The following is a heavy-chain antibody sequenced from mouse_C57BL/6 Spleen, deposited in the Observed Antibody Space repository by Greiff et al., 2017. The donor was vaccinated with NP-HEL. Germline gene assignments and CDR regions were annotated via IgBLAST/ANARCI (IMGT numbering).Heavy chain of an antibody. D-gene: IGHD1-1*01. CDR2: ISDGGSYT. J-gene: IGHJ4*01. Sequence: DVKLVESGGGLVKPGGSLKLSCAASGFTFSSYAMSWVRQTPEKRLEWVATISDGGSYTYYPDNVKGRFTISRDNAKNNLYLQMSHLKSEDTAMYYCARDLITTVVNAMDYWGQGTSVTVSS. V-gene: IGHV5-4*01. CDR3: ARDLITTVVNAMDY. CDR1: GFTFSSYA.